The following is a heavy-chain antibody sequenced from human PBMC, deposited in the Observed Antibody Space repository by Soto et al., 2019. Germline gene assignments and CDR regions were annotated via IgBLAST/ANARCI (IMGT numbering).Heavy chain of an antibody. J-gene: IGHJ4*02. Sequence: QLHLQESGSGLVRPSQTLSLTCAVSGGSISSGGYSWSWIRRPSGKGLNYIGYIYHSGSTYYNPSLKSRVTISVDRSKNQFSLKLSSETAADTAVYYCARVRSGWGIDYWGQGTLVTVSS. V-gene: IGHV4-30-2*01. CDR2: IYHSGST. CDR3: ARVRSGWGIDY. CDR1: GGSISSGGYS. D-gene: IGHD6-19*01.